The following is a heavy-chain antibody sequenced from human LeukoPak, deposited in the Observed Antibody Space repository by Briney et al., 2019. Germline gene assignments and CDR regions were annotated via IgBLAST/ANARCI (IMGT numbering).Heavy chain of an antibody. J-gene: IGHJ4*02. CDR2: INPNSGGT. V-gene: IGHV1-2*02. CDR1: GYTITGYY. Sequence: ASVKVSCKASGYTITGYYMHWVRQAPGQGLEWMGWINPNSGGTNYAQKFQGRVTMTRDTSISTAYMELSRLRSDDTAVYYCARDKSHDYGDYDYWGQGTLVTVSS. CDR3: ARDKSHDYGDYDY. D-gene: IGHD4-17*01.